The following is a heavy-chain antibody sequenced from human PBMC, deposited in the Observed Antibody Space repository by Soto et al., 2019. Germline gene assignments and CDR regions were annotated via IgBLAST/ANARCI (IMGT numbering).Heavy chain of an antibody. CDR2: MNPGSGQT. Sequence: QVQLVQSGDEVKEPGASVRVSCEASGYTFINFDISSVRQAAGQGLEWLGWMNPGSGQTGYASKFQGRVAMTRDASTGTSHLELSSLTSDDTAVYYCARMASAGTLNWFDPWGQGTLVTVSS. CDR1: GYTFINFD. D-gene: IGHD6-13*01. CDR3: ARMASAGTLNWFDP. J-gene: IGHJ5*02. V-gene: IGHV1-8*02.